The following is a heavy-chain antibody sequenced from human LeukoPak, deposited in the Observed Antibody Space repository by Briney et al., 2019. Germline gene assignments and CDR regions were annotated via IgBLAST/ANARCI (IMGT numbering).Heavy chain of an antibody. Sequence: GGALRLSCAASGFTFSSYAMHWVRQAPGKGLEWVAVISYDGGNKYFADSVKGRFTISRDNSKNTLYLQMNSLRAEDTAVYYCARDYDSIHAFDIWGQGTMVPVSS. CDR1: GFTFSSYA. D-gene: IGHD5-12*01. CDR3: ARDYDSIHAFDI. V-gene: IGHV3-30-3*01. J-gene: IGHJ3*02. CDR2: ISYDGGNK.